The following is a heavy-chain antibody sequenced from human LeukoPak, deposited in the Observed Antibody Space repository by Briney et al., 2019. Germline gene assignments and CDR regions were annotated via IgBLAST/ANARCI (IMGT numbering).Heavy chain of an antibody. Sequence: ASVKVSCKVSGYTLTELSMRWVRQAPGKGLEWMGGFDPEDGETIYAQKFQGRVTMTEDTSTDTAYMELSSLRSEDTAVYYCATVAGILGYFDYWGQGTLVTVSS. CDR1: GYTLTELS. J-gene: IGHJ4*02. D-gene: IGHD6-19*01. CDR2: FDPEDGET. CDR3: ATVAGILGYFDY. V-gene: IGHV1-24*01.